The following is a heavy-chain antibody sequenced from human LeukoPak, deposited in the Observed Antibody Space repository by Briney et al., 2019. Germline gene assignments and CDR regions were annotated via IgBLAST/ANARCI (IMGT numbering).Heavy chain of an antibody. CDR1: GYTFTNYY. CDR3: ARDGSVYTGSPELGYYNYYMDV. D-gene: IGHD6-6*01. CDR2: INPSGGST. Sequence: ASVKVSCKASGYTFTNYYIHWVRQAPGQGLEWMGIINPSGGSTSYAQKFQGRVTMTRDTSTSTVNMDLSSLRSEDTAVYYCARDGSVYTGSPELGYYNYYMDVWGQGAPVTISS. V-gene: IGHV1-46*01. J-gene: IGHJ6*03.